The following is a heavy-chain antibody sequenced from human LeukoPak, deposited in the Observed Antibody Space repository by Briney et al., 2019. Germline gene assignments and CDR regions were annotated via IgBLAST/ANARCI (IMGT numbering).Heavy chain of an antibody. V-gene: IGHV3-21*01. CDR3: ARILVGAPISLAFDI. Sequence: GFLRLSCAASGFTLSSYSINWVPPAPGKGLEWVSSISSSSSYIYYADSVKGRFTISRDNAKNSLYLQMNSLRAEDTAVYYCARILVGAPISLAFDIWGQGTMVTVSS. J-gene: IGHJ3*02. CDR1: GFTLSSYS. CDR2: ISSSSSYI. D-gene: IGHD1-26*01.